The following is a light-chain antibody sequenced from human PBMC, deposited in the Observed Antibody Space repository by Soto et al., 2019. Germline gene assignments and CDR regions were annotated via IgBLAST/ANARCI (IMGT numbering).Light chain of an antibody. CDR1: QSISRY. CDR2: DAS. Sequence: EIVLTQSPATLSLSPGERATLSCRASQSISRYLAWYQQKPGQAPRLLIYDASNRTTGIPARFSGSGSGTDFTLTISSLEPEDFEVYYCQQRSNWLTFGGGTKVDIK. J-gene: IGKJ4*01. CDR3: QQRSNWLT. V-gene: IGKV3-11*01.